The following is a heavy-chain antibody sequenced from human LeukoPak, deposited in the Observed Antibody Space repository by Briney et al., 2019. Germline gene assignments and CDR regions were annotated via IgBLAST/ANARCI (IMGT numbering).Heavy chain of an antibody. V-gene: IGHV3-11*06. Sequence: GGSLRLSRAPSGFTVGDPYTSSSRRAPGKGLEWLCYITGSSTFIKYGDSVRGRFTVSRDNTKNSVYLQMNSLRADDTVIYYCARYHHYFDYWGQGTLVTVSS. J-gene: IGHJ4*02. CDR3: ARYHHYFDY. CDR1: GFTVGDPY. CDR2: ITGSSTFI.